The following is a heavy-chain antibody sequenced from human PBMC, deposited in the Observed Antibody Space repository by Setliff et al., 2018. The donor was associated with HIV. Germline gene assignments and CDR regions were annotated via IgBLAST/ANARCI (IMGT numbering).Heavy chain of an antibody. CDR1: GGTFSSYA. CDR2: IIPILGIA. D-gene: IGHD3-10*01. CDR3: VSRSRHMVRGYYFDY. V-gene: IGHV1-69*10. J-gene: IGHJ4*02. Sequence: GASVKVSCKASGGTFSSYAISWVRQAPGQGLEWMGGIIPILGIANYAQKFQGRVTITADKSISTAYMELSSLRSDDTAVYYCVSRSRHMVRGYYFDYWGQGALVTVSS.